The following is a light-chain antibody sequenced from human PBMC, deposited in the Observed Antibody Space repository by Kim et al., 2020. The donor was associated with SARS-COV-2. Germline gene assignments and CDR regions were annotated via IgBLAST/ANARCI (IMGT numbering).Light chain of an antibody. Sequence: GQSITISCPGTSSDVGGYNYVSWYQQHPGKAPKLMIYDVSKRPSGVSNRFSGSKSGNTASLTISGLQAEDEADYYCSSYTSSSTLVFGGGTQLTVL. CDR2: DVS. CDR3: SSYTSSSTLV. CDR1: SSDVGGYNY. V-gene: IGLV2-14*04. J-gene: IGLJ3*02.